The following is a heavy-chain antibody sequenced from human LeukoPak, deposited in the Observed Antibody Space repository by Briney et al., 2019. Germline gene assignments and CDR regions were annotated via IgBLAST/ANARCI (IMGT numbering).Heavy chain of an antibody. CDR2: MYSRGSS. Sequence: GGSLRLSCTVSGFTVGNNYMSWVRQAPGKGLEWVALMYSRGSSHYADSVRGRFTISRDNAKNSVFLQMDNLTPDDTAVYYCARAVDLADYWGQGTLVTVSS. V-gene: IGHV3-66*01. CDR1: GFTVGNNY. J-gene: IGHJ4*02. CDR3: ARAVDLADY.